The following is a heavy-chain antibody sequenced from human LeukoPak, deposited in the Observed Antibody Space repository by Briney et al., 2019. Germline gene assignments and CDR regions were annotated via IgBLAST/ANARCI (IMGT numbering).Heavy chain of an antibody. CDR2: IYYTGST. J-gene: IGHJ4*02. V-gene: IGHV4-59*01. D-gene: IGHD1-26*01. CDR1: GDSISRYY. Sequence: PSETLSLTCTVSGDSISRYYWSWIRQPPGRGLEWIGYIYYTGSTNYNPSLKSRVTISADTSKNQISLKLTSVTAADTAVYYCARGESADGGSFYLGYWGQGTLVTVSS. CDR3: ARGESADGGSFYLGY.